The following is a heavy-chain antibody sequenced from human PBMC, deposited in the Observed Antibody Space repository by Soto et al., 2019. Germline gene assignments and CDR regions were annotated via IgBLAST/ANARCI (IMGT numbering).Heavy chain of an antibody. D-gene: IGHD3-3*01. CDR3: ARGGGVGVAGSAAFDM. CDR1: GYPVTAYY. CDR2: INPATGAA. Sequence: QLHLVQSGAVVKKPGASVTVSCSASGYPVTAYYMHWVRQAPGRGLEWMGGINPATGAAKYTQTFAVRVTMSRDPSSRTVFVELSGLTFDDTAVFYCARGGGVGVAGSAAFDMWGQGTLVTVSS. J-gene: IGHJ3*02. V-gene: IGHV1-2*02.